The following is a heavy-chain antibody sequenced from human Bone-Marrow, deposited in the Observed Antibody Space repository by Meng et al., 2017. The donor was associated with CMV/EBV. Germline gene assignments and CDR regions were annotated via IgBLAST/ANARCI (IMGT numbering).Heavy chain of an antibody. V-gene: IGHV4-39*06. CDR2: IYYSGST. CDR1: GGSISSSSYY. D-gene: IGHD6-13*01. CDR3: ARAPDKSSSWYVWFDP. Sequence: SETLSLTCTVSGGSISSSSYYWGWIRQPPGKGLEWIGSIYYSGSTYYNPSLKSRVTISVDTSKNQFPLKLSSETAADTAVYYCARAPDKSSSWYVWFDPWGQGTLVTVSS. J-gene: IGHJ5*02.